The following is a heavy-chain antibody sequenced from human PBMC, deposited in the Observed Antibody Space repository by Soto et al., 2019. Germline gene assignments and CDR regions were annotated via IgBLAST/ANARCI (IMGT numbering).Heavy chain of an antibody. D-gene: IGHD2-21*02. CDR1: GGSITNYY. V-gene: IGHV4-59*06. J-gene: IGHJ4*02. CDR2: IYYSGST. Sequence: SETLSLTCTVSGGSITNYYWSWIRQPPGKGLEWIGYIYYSGSTYYNPSLKSRVTISVDTSKNQFSLKLSSVTAADTAVYYCAIHQAGYCGGDCHTRSEYWGQGILVTASS. CDR3: AIHQAGYCGGDCHTRSEY.